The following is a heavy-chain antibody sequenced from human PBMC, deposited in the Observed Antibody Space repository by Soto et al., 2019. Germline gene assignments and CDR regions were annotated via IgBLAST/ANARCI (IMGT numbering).Heavy chain of an antibody. CDR3: ARAGFWSGYYYAFDI. CDR1: GFTFSSYW. J-gene: IGHJ3*02. V-gene: IGHV3-7*05. Sequence: GGSLRLSCAASGFTFSSYWMSWVRQAPGKGLEWVANIKQDGSEKYYVDSVKGRFTISRDNAKNSLYLQMNSLRAEDTAVYYCARAGFWSGYYYAFDIWGQGTMVTVSS. D-gene: IGHD3-3*01. CDR2: IKQDGSEK.